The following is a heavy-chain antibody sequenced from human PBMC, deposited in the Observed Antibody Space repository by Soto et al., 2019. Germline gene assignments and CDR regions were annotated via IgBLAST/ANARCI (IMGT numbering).Heavy chain of an antibody. Sequence: EVQLLESGGGLVQPGGSLRLSCAASGFTFSNYAVTWVRQAPGKGLEWVSTISGSGGSTYYADSVKGRFTISRDNSKNTRYLQMNSLRAGDTALYYCAKDRGSSWYEVDYWGEGTLVPVTS. V-gene: IGHV3-23*01. J-gene: IGHJ4*02. CDR3: AKDRGSSWYEVDY. D-gene: IGHD6-13*01. CDR2: ISGSGGST. CDR1: GFTFSNYA.